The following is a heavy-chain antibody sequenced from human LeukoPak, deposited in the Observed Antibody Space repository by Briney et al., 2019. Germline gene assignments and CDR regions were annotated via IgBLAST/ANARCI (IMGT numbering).Heavy chain of an antibody. J-gene: IGHJ4*02. CDR3: ARGSLARGYYVSY. CDR2: IYYSGST. V-gene: IGHV4-59*01. D-gene: IGHD5-12*01. Sequence: SETLSLTCTVSGGSISSYYWNWIRQPPGKGLEWIGYIYYSGSTNYNPSLKSRVTISVDTSKNQFSLKLSSVTAADTAVYYCARGSLARGYYVSYWGQGTLVTVSS. CDR1: GGSISSYY.